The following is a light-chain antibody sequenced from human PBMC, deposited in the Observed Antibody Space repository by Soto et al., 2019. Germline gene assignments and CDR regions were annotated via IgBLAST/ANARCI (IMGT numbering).Light chain of an antibody. V-gene: IGKV3-11*01. CDR2: DAS. Sequence: EIVLTQSPATLSLSPGERATLSCRASQSVSSYLAWYQQKPGQAPRLLIYDASNRATGIPARFSGSGSGTDFTLTITRLEPEDFAVYYCQLYGRSITFGQGTRLEIK. CDR3: QLYGRSIT. J-gene: IGKJ5*01. CDR1: QSVSSY.